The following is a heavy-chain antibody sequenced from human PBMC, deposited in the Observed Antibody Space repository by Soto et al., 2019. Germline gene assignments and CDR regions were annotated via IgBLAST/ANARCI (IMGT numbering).Heavy chain of an antibody. D-gene: IGHD3-10*01. Sequence: QVQLQESGPGLVKPSETLSLTCIVSGVSVSSGYCTWIRQSPGKGLERIGDISHSCLSHYRASLKSRLTLSIETSKNQFSLKLTSVTAADTVIYYCATSHDPCPGCYSWGQGTLVTVSS. CDR1: GVSVSSGY. CDR3: ATSHDPCPGCYS. CDR2: ISHSCLS. J-gene: IGHJ5*02. V-gene: IGHV4-59*02.